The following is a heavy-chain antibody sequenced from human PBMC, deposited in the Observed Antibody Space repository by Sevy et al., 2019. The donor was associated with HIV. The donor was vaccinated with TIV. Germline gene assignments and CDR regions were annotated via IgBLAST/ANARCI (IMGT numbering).Heavy chain of an antibody. CDR3: ARLAGGWGGRGFDP. CDR1: GGSISSSSYY. J-gene: IGHJ5*02. Sequence: SETLSLTCTVSGGSISSSSYYWGWIRQPPGKGLEWIGSIYYSGSTYYNPSLKSRVTISVDTSKNQFSLKLSSVTAADTAVYYCARLAGGWGGRGFDPWGQGTLVTVSS. CDR2: IYYSGST. D-gene: IGHD6-19*01. V-gene: IGHV4-39*01.